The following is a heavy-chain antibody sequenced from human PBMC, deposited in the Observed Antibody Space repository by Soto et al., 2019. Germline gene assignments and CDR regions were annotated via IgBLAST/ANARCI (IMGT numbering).Heavy chain of an antibody. CDR3: AKAAELNWGYYYQGMDV. CDR1: RFTFSSYA. J-gene: IGHJ6*02. D-gene: IGHD7-27*01. V-gene: IGHV3-23*01. CDR2: VSGSGGRT. Sequence: GGSLRLSCAASRFTFSSYAMTWVRQAPGKGLEGVAGVSGSGGRTYYADSVKGRITISRDNAKNTLYLQMNSLRAEDTTVYYCAKAAELNWGYYYQGMDVRGQGSTVTVS.